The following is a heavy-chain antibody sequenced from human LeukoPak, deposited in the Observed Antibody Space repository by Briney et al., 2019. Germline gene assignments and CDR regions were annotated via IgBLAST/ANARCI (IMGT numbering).Heavy chain of an antibody. V-gene: IGHV1-2*02. Sequence: ASVKVSCKASGYTFTGYYMHWVRQAPGQGLEWMGWINPNSGGTNYTQKFQGRVTMTRDTSISTAYMELSRLRSDDTAVYYCAGEDIVATEPDYWGQGTLVTVSS. CDR2: INPNSGGT. D-gene: IGHD5-12*01. CDR1: GYTFTGYY. J-gene: IGHJ4*02. CDR3: AGEDIVATEPDY.